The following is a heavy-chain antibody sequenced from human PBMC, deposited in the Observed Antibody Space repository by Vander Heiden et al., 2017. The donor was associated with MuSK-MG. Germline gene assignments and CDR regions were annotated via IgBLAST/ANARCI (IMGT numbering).Heavy chain of an antibody. CDR1: GGTFSSYA. V-gene: IGHV1-69*12. J-gene: IGHJ6*03. CDR3: ARGGRYGSDHAPYYYYMDV. D-gene: IGHD3-10*01. CDR2: IIPIFGTA. Sequence: QVQLVQSGAEVKKPGSSVKVSCKASGGTFSSYAISWVRQAPGQGLEWMGGIIPIFGTANYAQKFQGRVTITADESTSTAYMELSSLRSEDTAVYYCARGGRYGSDHAPYYYYMDVWGQGTTVTVSS.